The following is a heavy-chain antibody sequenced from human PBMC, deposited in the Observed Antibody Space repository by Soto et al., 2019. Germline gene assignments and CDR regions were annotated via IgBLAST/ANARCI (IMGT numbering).Heavy chain of an antibody. D-gene: IGHD5-18*01. J-gene: IGHJ4*02. CDR2: IIPIFGTA. V-gene: IGHV1-69*13. Sequence: SVKVSCKASGGTFSSYAISWVRQAPGQGLEWMGGIIPIFGTANYAQKFQGRVTITADESTSTAYMELSSLRSEDTAVYYCARGGTAMVPRLDYWGQGTLVTVSS. CDR1: GGTFSSYA. CDR3: ARGGTAMVPRLDY.